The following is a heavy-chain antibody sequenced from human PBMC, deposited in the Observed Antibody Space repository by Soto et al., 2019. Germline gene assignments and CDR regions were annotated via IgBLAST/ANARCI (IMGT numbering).Heavy chain of an antibody. Sequence: AGSLRLSCAVSGFSFRSYWMSWVRQAPGKGLEWEANIKTYGIAKCYTDSVRGRFTTARENARNFFFLQMNSLTGADTAVYYCTRDGAPFALDVWGLGTSVTVSS. D-gene: IGHD3-16*01. V-gene: IGHV3-7*03. CDR2: IKTYGIAK. CDR1: GFSFRSYW. CDR3: TRDGAPFALDV. J-gene: IGHJ6*02.